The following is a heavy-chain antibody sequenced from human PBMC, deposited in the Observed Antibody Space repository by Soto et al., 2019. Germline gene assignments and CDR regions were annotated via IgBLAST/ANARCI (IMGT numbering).Heavy chain of an antibody. J-gene: IGHJ4*02. CDR1: GGTFSSYA. Sequence: SVKVSCKASGGTFSSYAISWVRQAPGQGLEWMGGIIPIFGTANYAQKFQGRVTITADESTSTAYMELSSLRSEDTAVYYCARPGYSGYDPAPFDYWGQGTLVTVSS. CDR2: IIPIFGTA. CDR3: ARPGYSGYDPAPFDY. V-gene: IGHV1-69*13. D-gene: IGHD5-12*01.